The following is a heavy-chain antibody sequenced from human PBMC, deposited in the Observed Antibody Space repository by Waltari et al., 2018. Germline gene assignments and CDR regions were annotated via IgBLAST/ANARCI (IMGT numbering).Heavy chain of an antibody. V-gene: IGHV3-23*01. CDR2: ISATGTRT. D-gene: IGHD1-1*01. CDR3: AKAKTTGDGRHFDD. CDR1: GFTFANHA. J-gene: IGHJ4*02. Sequence: EVHLLESGGGLIQPGGSLILSCAGSGFTFANHAKNWVRQAPGNGLEWVSHISATGTRTYYATSVQGRFTVSRDNSKNTLYLQMHNLGVEDTALYYCAKAKTTGDGRHFDDWGQGTLVTVSS.